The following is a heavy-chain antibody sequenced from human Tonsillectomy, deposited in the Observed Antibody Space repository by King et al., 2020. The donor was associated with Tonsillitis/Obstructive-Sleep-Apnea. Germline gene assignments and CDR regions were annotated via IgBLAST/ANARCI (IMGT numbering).Heavy chain of an antibody. CDR1: GFTFSSYS. Sequence: QLVQSGGGLVKPGGSLRLSCAASGFTFSSYSMNWVRQAPGKGLEWVSSISSSSSYIYYADSVKGRFTISRDNAKNSLYLQMNSLRAEDTAVYYCARGAHSVVVIAIEGNWYCDLWGRGTLVTVSS. D-gene: IGHD2-21*01. CDR2: ISSSSSYI. J-gene: IGHJ2*01. CDR3: ARGAHSVVVIAIEGNWYCDL. V-gene: IGHV3-21*01.